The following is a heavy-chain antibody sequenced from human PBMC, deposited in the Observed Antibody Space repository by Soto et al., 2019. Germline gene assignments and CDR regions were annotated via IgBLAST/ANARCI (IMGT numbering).Heavy chain of an antibody. CDR2: IDPSDSYT. V-gene: IGHV5-10-1*01. CDR3: ARNEHYYDRSGYTINYYYYGMDV. D-gene: IGHD3-22*01. CDR1: GYSFTSYW. J-gene: IGHJ6*02. Sequence: PGESLKISCKGSGYSFTSYWISWVRQMPGKGLEWMGRIDPSDSYTNYSPSFQGHVTISADKSISTAYLQWSSLKASDTAMYYCARNEHYYDRSGYTINYYYYGMDVWGQGTTGTGSS.